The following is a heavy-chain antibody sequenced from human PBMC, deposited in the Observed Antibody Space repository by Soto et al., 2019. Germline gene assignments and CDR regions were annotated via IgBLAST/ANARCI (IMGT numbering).Heavy chain of an antibody. Sequence: SETLSLTCTVSGGSISSYYWSWIRQPPGKGLEWIGYIYYSGSTNYNPSLKSRVTISVDTSKNQFSLKLSSVTAADTAVYYCARHLVTADSSGYSDYWGQGTLVTVSS. CDR3: ARHLVTADSSGYSDY. V-gene: IGHV4-59*08. CDR1: GGSISSYY. J-gene: IGHJ4*02. CDR2: IYYSGST. D-gene: IGHD3-22*01.